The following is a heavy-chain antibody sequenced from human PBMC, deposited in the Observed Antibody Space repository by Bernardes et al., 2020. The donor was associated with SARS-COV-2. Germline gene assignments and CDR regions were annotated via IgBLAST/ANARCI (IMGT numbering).Heavy chain of an antibody. CDR2: IYIGGAT. J-gene: IGHJ4*02. V-gene: IGHV3-53*01. CDR1: GFSVSLKD. CDR3: ARGGYRDIDY. Sequence: GGSLRLSCAASGFSVSLKDMTWVRQAPGKGLEWVAVIYIGGATYYANSVKGRFTIPRDYSKNTLYLQMNNLRAEDTAVYYCARGGYRDIDYWGQGTLVTVSS. D-gene: IGHD5-18*01.